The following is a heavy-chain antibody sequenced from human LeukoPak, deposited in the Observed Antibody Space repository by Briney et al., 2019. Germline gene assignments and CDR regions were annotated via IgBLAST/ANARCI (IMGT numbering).Heavy chain of an antibody. CDR1: GFTFSSYA. J-gene: IGHJ4*02. D-gene: IGHD5-18*01. CDR2: ISGSGGST. V-gene: IGHV3-23*01. CDR3: AKGEGYSPSVVDY. Sequence: PGGSLRLSCAASGFTFSSYAMSWVRQAPGKGLEWVPAISGSGGSTYYADSVKGGFTISRDNSKNTLYLQMNSLRAEDTAVYYCAKGEGYSPSVVDYWGQGTLVTASS.